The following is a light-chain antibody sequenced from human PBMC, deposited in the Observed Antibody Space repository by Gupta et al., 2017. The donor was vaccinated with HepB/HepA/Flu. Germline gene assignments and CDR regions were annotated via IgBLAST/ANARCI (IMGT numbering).Light chain of an antibody. J-gene: IGKJ3*01. Sequence: EIVLTQSPATLSLSPGERATLSCRASQSVSSYLAWYHQKPGQAPRLLIYDASNRATGIPARCSGSGSGTDFTLTISSLEPEDFAVYYCQQRSNWPLTFGPGTKVDIK. CDR2: DAS. CDR1: QSVSSY. CDR3: QQRSNWPLT. V-gene: IGKV3-11*01.